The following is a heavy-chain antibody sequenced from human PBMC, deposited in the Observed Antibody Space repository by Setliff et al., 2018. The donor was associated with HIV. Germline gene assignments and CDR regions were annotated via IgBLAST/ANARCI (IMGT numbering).Heavy chain of an antibody. CDR1: GYTFTSYA. V-gene: IGHV1-69*10. J-gene: IGHJ6*02. CDR2: IIPILGIA. D-gene: IGHD1-26*01. Sequence: SVKVSCKASGYTFTSYAISWVRQAPGQGLEWMGGIIPILGIANYAQKFQGSVTITADKSTSTAYMELSSLRSEDTAVYYCARDLGGSYWGMDVWGQGTTVTVSS. CDR3: ARDLGGSYWGMDV.